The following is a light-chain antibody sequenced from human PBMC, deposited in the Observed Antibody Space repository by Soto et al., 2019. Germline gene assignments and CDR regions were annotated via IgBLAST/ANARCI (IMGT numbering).Light chain of an antibody. Sequence: QSALTQPASVSGSPGQSITISCTGTSSDVGGYNYVSWYQQHPGKAPELMIYDVSNRPSGVSNRFSGSKSGNTASLTISGLQAEDEADYYCSSYTSSSTYVVFDGGTKVTVL. CDR1: SSDVGGYNY. J-gene: IGLJ2*01. CDR2: DVS. V-gene: IGLV2-14*01. CDR3: SSYTSSSTYVV.